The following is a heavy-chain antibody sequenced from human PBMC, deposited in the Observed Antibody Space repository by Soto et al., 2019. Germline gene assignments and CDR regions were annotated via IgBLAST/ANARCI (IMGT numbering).Heavy chain of an antibody. J-gene: IGHJ5*02. Sequence: ASVKVSCKASGGTFSSYAISWVRQAPGQGLEWMGGIIPIFGTANYAQKFQGRVTITADESTSTAYMELSSLRSEDTAVYYCARALDAYGDYEPSWFDPWGRGTLVTVSS. D-gene: IGHD4-17*01. CDR3: ARALDAYGDYEPSWFDP. CDR1: GGTFSSYA. V-gene: IGHV1-69*13. CDR2: IIPIFGTA.